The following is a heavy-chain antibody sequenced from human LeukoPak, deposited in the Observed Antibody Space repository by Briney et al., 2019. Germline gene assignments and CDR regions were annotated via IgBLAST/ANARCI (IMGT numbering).Heavy chain of an antibody. V-gene: IGHV3-21*01. CDR3: ASYCSSTSCYRGYFDY. CDR2: ISSSSSYI. CDR1: GFTFSSYS. Sequence: PGGSLRLSCAASGFTFSSYSMNWVRQAPGKGLEWVSSISSSSSYIYYADSVKGRFTISRDNAKNSLYLQMNSLRAEDTAVYYCASYCSSTSCYRGYFDYWGQGTLVTVSS. J-gene: IGHJ4*02. D-gene: IGHD2-2*02.